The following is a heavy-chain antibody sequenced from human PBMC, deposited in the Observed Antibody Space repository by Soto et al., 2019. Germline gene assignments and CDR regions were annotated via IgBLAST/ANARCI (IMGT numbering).Heavy chain of an antibody. CDR3: AASYCGGDCYSWFLDY. D-gene: IGHD2-21*02. CDR2: IVVGSGNT. CDR1: GFTFTSSA. Sequence: SVKVSCKASGFTFTSSAVQWVRQARGQRLEWIGWIVVGSGNTNYAQKFQERVTITRDMSTSTAYMELSSLRSEDTAVYYCAASYCGGDCYSWFLDYWGQGTLVTVSS. V-gene: IGHV1-58*01. J-gene: IGHJ4*02.